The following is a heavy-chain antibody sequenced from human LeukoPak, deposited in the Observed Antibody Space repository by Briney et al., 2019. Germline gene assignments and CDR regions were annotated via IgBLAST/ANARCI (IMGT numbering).Heavy chain of an antibody. J-gene: IGHJ6*03. V-gene: IGHV1-69*13. Sequence: ASVKVSCKASGGTFSSYAISWVRQAPGQGLEWMGGIIPIFGTANYAQKFQGRVTITADESTSTAYMELSSLRSEDTAVYYCARDISSSWYPPNYYYYYYMDVWGKGTTVTVSS. CDR2: IIPIFGTA. D-gene: IGHD6-13*01. CDR3: ARDISSSWYPPNYYYYYYMDV. CDR1: GGTFSSYA.